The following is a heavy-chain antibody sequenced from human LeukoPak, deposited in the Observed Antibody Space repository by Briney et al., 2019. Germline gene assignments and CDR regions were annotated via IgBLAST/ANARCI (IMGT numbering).Heavy chain of an antibody. CDR3: ARGRYCSGGSCFPYYYYGMDV. V-gene: IGHV4-39*07. D-gene: IGHD2-15*01. Sequence: SETLSLTCTVSGGSVNSGNYYWSWIRQPPGKGLEWIGEINHSGSTNYNPSLKSRVTISVDTSKNQFSLKLSSVTAADTAVYYCARGRYCSGGSCFPYYYYGMDVWGQGTTVTVS. CDR2: INHSGST. CDR1: GGSVNSGNYY. J-gene: IGHJ6*02.